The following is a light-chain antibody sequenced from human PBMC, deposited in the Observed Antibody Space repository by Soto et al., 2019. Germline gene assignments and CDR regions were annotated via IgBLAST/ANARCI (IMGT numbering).Light chain of an antibody. CDR3: QQSYSTPWT. CDR2: DAS. CDR1: QTINSW. J-gene: IGKJ1*01. V-gene: IGKV1-5*01. Sequence: DIQMTQSPSTLSASVGDRVTIACRASQTINSWLAWYQQKPGKAPKVLIFDASSLNTGVPSRFSGSGSGTEFTLTISNLQPDDFATYYCQQSYSTPWTFGQGTKVDIK.